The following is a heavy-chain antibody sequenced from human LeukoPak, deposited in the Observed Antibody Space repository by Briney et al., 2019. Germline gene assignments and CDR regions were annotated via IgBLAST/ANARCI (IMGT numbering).Heavy chain of an antibody. V-gene: IGHV3-74*01. CDR3: ARARITIVRGVNDV. J-gene: IGHJ3*01. Sequence: PGGSLRLSCAASGFTFSDYWMHWVRQAPGKGLVWVSRINSDGSSPYYADSVKGRFTISRDNAKNTLYLQMNSLRAEDTAVYYCARARITIVRGVNDVWGQGTMVTVSS. CDR1: GFTFSDYW. D-gene: IGHD3-10*01. CDR2: INSDGSSP.